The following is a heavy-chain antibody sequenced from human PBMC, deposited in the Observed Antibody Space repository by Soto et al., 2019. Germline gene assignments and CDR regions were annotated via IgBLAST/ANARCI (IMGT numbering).Heavy chain of an antibody. CDR1: GFTFSTYW. CDR2: INSDGSST. J-gene: IGHJ4*02. Sequence: EVQLVESGGGLVQPGGSLRLSCAASGFTFSTYWMHWVRQAPGKGLVWVSRINSDGSSTSYADSVKGRFTISRDNAKNTLYLQMNSLRAEVTAVYYCSTLVVPAAPLSYWGQGTLVTVSS. D-gene: IGHD2-2*01. CDR3: STLVVPAAPLSY. V-gene: IGHV3-74*01.